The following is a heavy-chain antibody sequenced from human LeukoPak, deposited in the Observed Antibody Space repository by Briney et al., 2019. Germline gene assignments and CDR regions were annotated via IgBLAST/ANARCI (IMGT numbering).Heavy chain of an antibody. CDR2: IYKGST. CDR1: GGSISTYH. CDR3: ARLTRDGYTTF. Sequence: SETLSLTSTISGGSISTYHWSWIRQPPEKGLEWIGYIYKGSTNYNPSLKSRVTISVVTSKNQFSLKLRSVTAADTAVYYCARLTRDGYTTFWGQGTLVTVSS. V-gene: IGHV4-59*01. D-gene: IGHD5-24*01. J-gene: IGHJ4*02.